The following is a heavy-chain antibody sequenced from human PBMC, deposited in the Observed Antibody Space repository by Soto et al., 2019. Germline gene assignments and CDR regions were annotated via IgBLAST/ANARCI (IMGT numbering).Heavy chain of an antibody. D-gene: IGHD3-10*01. CDR1: GFTFSSYS. CDR2: ISSSSSYI. V-gene: IGHV3-21*01. Sequence: GGSLRLSCAASGFTFSSYSMNWVRQAPGKGLEWVSSISSSSSYIYYADSVKGRFTISRDNAKNSLYLQMNSLRAEDTAVYYCARDLVQGFGESSTFGDYWGQGTLVTVSS. J-gene: IGHJ4*02. CDR3: ARDLVQGFGESSTFGDY.